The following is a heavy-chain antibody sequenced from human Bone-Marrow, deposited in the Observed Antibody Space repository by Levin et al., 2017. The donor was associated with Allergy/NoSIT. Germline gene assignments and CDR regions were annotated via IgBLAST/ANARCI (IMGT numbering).Heavy chain of an antibody. CDR1: GGSISSYY. D-gene: IGHD4-17*01. V-gene: IGHV4-59*01. CDR2: IYYSGST. CDR3: ARWRTTVTTKGYDAFDI. J-gene: IGHJ3*02. Sequence: SETLSLTCTVSGGSISSYYWSWIRQPPGKGLEWIGYIYYSGSTNYNPSLKSRVTISVDTSKNQFSLKLSSVTAADTAVYYCARWRTTVTTKGYDAFDIWGQGTMVTVSS.